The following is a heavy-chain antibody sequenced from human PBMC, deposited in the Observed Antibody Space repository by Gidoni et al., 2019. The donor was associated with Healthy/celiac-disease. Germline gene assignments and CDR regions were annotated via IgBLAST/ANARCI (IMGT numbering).Heavy chain of an antibody. CDR3: TRARYDFWSGYYLWANDAFDI. CDR2: IRSKAYGGTT. CDR1: GFTFGDYA. V-gene: IGHV3-49*03. Sequence: EVQLVESGGGLVQPGRSLRLSCTASGFTFGDYAMSWFRQAPGKGLEWVGFIRSKAYGGTTEYAASVKGRFTISRDDSKSIAYLQMNSLKTEDTAVYYCTRARYDFWSGYYLWANDAFDIWGQGTMVTVSS. J-gene: IGHJ3*02. D-gene: IGHD3-3*01.